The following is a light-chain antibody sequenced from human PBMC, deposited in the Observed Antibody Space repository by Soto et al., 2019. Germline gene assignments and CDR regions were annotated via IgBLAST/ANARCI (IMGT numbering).Light chain of an antibody. CDR2: EDS. J-gene: IGLJ3*02. CDR1: SSDVGKYNL. V-gene: IGLV2-8*01. CDR3: SSYAGNNNLV. Sequence: QSVLTQPPSASGSPGQSVTISCTGTSSDVGKYNLVSWYQQPPDKAPKVIIYEDSQRPSGVPDRFSGSKYGNTASLTVSGLQPEDEADYYCSSYAGNNNLVLGGGTKLTVL.